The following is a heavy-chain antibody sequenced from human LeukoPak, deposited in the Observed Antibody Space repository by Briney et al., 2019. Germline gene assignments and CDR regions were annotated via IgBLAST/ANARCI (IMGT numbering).Heavy chain of an antibody. V-gene: IGHV4-39*07. D-gene: IGHD3-10*01. Sequence: SETLSLTCTVSGGSISRSSYYWGWIRQPPGKGLEWIGSIYYSGSTYYNPSLKSRVTISVDTSKNQFSLKLSSVTAADTAVYYCARTVVRGVIVYMDVWGKGTTVTISS. J-gene: IGHJ6*03. CDR1: GGSISRSSYY. CDR3: ARTVVRGVIVYMDV. CDR2: IYYSGST.